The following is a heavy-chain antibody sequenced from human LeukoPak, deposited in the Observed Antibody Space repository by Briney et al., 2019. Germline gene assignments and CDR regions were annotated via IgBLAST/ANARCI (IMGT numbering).Heavy chain of an antibody. J-gene: IGHJ4*02. D-gene: IGHD6-19*01. V-gene: IGHV3-48*03. CDR3: ARERGWYGSFDY. CDR2: ISDTGSTI. CDR1: GFTFSSYG. Sequence: PGGSLRLSCAASGFTFSSYGLNWVRQAPGKGLEWVSYISDTGSTIYYADSVKGRFTISRDNAKNSLYLQMNSLRAEDTAVYYCARERGWYGSFDYWGQGTLVTVSS.